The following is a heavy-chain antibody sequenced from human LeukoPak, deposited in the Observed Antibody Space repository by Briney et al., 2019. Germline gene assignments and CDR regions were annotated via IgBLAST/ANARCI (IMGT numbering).Heavy chain of an antibody. D-gene: IGHD3-22*01. CDR2: IYYSGST. V-gene: IGHV4-39*07. CDR1: GGSISSNNYY. CDR3: ARVGADSSGYYWDYFDY. Sequence: SETLSLTCTVSGGSISSNNYYWDWIRQPPGKGLEWIGSIYYSGSTYYNPSLKSRVTISVDRSKNQFSLKLSSVTAADTAVYYCARVGADSSGYYWDYFDYWGQGTLVTVSS. J-gene: IGHJ4*02.